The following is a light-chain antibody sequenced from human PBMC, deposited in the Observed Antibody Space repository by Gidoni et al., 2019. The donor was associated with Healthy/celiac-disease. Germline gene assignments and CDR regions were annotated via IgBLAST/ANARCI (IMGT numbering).Light chain of an antibody. Sequence: EMVLTQSPATLSLSPGERATLSCRASQSVSSYLAWYQQKPGQAPRLLIYDASHRATGIPARFSGSGSGPDFTLTISSLEPADFAVYYCQQRSNWPPELTFXPXPRLEIK. V-gene: IGKV3-11*01. CDR1: QSVSSY. CDR2: DAS. J-gene: IGKJ5*01. CDR3: QQRSNWPPELT.